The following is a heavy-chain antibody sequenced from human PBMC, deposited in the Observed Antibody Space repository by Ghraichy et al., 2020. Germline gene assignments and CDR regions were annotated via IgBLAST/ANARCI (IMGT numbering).Heavy chain of an antibody. J-gene: IGHJ6*02. Sequence: GGSLRLSCAASGFTFSSYAMSWVRQAPGKGLEWVSAISGSGGSTYYADSVKGRFTISRDNSKNTLYLQMNSLRAEDTAVYYCAKVQFYQKPKELLWFGELLPSYYYYGMDVWGQGTTVTVSS. CDR1: GFTFSSYA. V-gene: IGHV3-23*01. D-gene: IGHD3-10*01. CDR2: ISGSGGST. CDR3: AKVQFYQKPKELLWFGELLPSYYYYGMDV.